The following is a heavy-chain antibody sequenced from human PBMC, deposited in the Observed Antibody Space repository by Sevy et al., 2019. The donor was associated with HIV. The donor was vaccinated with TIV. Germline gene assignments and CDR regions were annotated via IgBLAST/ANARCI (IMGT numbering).Heavy chain of an antibody. CDR2: IRYDGSTK. J-gene: IGHJ6*02. CDR1: GFTFSGYG. D-gene: IGHD4-17*01. V-gene: IGHV3-30*02. Sequence: GGSLRLSCAASGFTFSGYGMNCVRQAHGKGLEWVAFIRYDGSTKYYEESVKGRFTISRTNSKNTVYLQVNSLRSEDTPVYYCAKTPHPAVTTAYALDVWGQGTTVFVSS. CDR3: AKTPHPAVTTAYALDV.